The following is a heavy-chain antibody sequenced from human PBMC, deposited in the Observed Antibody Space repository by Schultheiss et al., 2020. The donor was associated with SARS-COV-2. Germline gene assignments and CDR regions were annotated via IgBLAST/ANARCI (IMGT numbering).Heavy chain of an antibody. D-gene: IGHD3-22*01. CDR3: ASAGVQYYYDSSGYPNYYYGMDV. J-gene: IGHJ6*02. CDR2: IYTSGST. Sequence: SETLSLTCTVSGGSISSYYWSWIRQPAGKGLEWIGRIYTSGSTNYNPSLKSRVTMSVDTSKNQFSLKLSSVTAADTAVYYCASAGVQYYYDSSGYPNYYYGMDVWGQGTTVTVSS. CDR1: GGSISSYY. V-gene: IGHV4-4*07.